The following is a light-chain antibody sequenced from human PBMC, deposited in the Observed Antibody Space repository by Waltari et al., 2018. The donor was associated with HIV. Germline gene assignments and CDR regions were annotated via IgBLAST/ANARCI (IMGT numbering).Light chain of an antibody. CDR3: HSRVNSGDLLV. CDR2: GKN. Sequence: SSELTQDPTVSVALGQTVRITCRGDSLSIYSASWYQQKPGQAPLLVIFGKNNRPSRIPDRFSGSSSANTASLIITETQAEDEADYYCHSRVNSGDLLVFGGGTKLTVL. V-gene: IGLV3-19*01. CDR1: SLSIYS. J-gene: IGLJ3*02.